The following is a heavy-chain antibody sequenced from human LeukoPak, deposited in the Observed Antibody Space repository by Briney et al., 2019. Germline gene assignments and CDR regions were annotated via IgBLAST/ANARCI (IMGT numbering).Heavy chain of an antibody. D-gene: IGHD4-17*01. Sequence: SETLSLTCTVSGGSISSNPYYWGWIRQPPGKGLEWIGSVYYSGSTYYHPSLRGRVTISVDTSKNPFSLKLSSVTAADTAVYYCARTYGDYLSNIQHWGQGTLVTVSS. J-gene: IGHJ1*01. V-gene: IGHV4-39*01. CDR1: GGSISSNPYY. CDR3: ARTYGDYLSNIQH. CDR2: VYYSGST.